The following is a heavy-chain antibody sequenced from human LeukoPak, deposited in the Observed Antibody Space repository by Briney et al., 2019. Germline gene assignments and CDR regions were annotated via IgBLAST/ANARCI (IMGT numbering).Heavy chain of an antibody. CDR3: ARGTPGSYLGY. D-gene: IGHD3-16*02. Sequence: ASVKVSCEASGDTFSSYAISWVRQAPGQGLEWMGWINPNSGGTNYAQKFKGWVTLTRDTSINTTYMELSRLASDVTAVYFCARGTPGSYLGYWGQGTLVTVSS. V-gene: IGHV1-2*04. CDR1: GDTFSSYA. CDR2: INPNSGGT. J-gene: IGHJ4*02.